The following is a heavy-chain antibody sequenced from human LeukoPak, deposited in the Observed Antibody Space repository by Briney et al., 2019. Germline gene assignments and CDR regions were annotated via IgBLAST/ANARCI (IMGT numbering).Heavy chain of an antibody. CDR1: GGSISSYY. Sequence: SETLSLTCTVSGGSISSYYWSWIRQPPGKGLEWIGYIYYSGSTNYNPSLKSRVTISVDTSKSQFSLKLSSVTAADTAVYYCARDDYYYGMDVWGQGTTVTVSS. CDR3: ARDDYYYGMDV. J-gene: IGHJ6*02. V-gene: IGHV4-59*01. CDR2: IYYSGST.